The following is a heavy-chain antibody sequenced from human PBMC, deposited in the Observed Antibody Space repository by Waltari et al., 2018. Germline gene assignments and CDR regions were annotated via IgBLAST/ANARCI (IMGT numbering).Heavy chain of an antibody. J-gene: IGHJ5*01. CDR2: MYYRGSS. CDR1: GDSVTSGRYY. CDR3: ARAFGSGSYAWFDS. V-gene: IGHV4-39*01. Sequence: QLQLQESGPGLVKPSETLSLTCPVSGDSVTSGRYYWGWIRQPPRKGLEWIGIMYYRGSSYSNPSLKSRVTISVDTSKNQFSLKLSSVAAADTAVYYCARAFGSGSYAWFDSWGQGTLVTVSS. D-gene: IGHD3-10*01.